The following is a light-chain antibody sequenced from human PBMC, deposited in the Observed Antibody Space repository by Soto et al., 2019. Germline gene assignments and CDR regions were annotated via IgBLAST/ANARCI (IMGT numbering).Light chain of an antibody. Sequence: QSALTQPPSASGSPGQSVTISCTGTSSDVGGYNYVSWYQQHPGKAPKLMIYEVSKRPSGVSDRFSGSKSGNTASLTVSGLQADDEADYYCCSYAGSNNFVVFGGGTKLTVL. CDR3: CSYAGSNNFVV. V-gene: IGLV2-8*01. CDR1: SSDVGGYNY. CDR2: EVS. J-gene: IGLJ2*01.